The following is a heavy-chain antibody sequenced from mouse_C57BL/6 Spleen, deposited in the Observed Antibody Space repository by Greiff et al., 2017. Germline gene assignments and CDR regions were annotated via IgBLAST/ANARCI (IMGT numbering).Heavy chain of an antibody. CDR3: TIGYALYYSLDY. J-gene: IGHJ4*01. Sequence: EVMLVESGGGLVQPGGSMKLSCVASGFTFSNYWMNWVRQSPEKGLEWVAQISLKSDNYATHYAVSVRGRFTISRDDSNSSVYLEMNNLRAEDTGIYYCTIGYALYYSLDYWGQGTSVTVSA. CDR2: ISLKSDNYAT. CDR1: GFTFSNYW. V-gene: IGHV6-3*01. D-gene: IGHD2-2*01.